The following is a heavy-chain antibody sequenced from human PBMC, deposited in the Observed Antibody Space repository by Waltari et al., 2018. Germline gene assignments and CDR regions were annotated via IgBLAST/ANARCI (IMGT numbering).Heavy chain of an antibody. V-gene: IGHV4-61*09. CDR1: GGSISSGAYY. CDR3: ARPTDIMTLPFY. Sequence: QVQLQESGPGLVKPSQTLSLTCTVSGGSISSGAYYWNWVRQPDGRGLEWIGYIYTSGSATYNPSLKSRVTISGDTSKNQFFLRLSSVTAADTAVYYCARPTDIMTLPFYWGPGILVTVSS. D-gene: IGHD3-9*01. CDR2: IYTSGSA. J-gene: IGHJ4*02.